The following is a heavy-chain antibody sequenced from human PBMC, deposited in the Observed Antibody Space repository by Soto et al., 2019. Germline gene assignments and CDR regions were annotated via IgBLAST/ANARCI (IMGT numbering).Heavy chain of an antibody. CDR3: ARSRWFGELFGGMDV. Sequence: QVQLQESGPGLVKPSQTLSLTCTVSGGSISSGGYYWSWIRQHPGKGLEWIGYIYYSGSTYYNPSLKGRVTISVDTSKNQFPLKLSSVTAADTAVYYCARSRWFGELFGGMDVWGQGTTVTVSS. CDR1: GGSISSGGYY. V-gene: IGHV4-31*03. D-gene: IGHD3-10*01. CDR2: IYYSGST. J-gene: IGHJ6*02.